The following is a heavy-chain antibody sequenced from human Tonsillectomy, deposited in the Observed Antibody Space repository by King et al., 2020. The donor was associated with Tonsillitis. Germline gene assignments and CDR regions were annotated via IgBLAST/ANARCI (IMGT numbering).Heavy chain of an antibody. V-gene: IGHV4-39*01. J-gene: IGHJ5*02. CDR2: IFYTGNT. CDR3: ARQGPHRLDWFDP. Sequence: QLQLQESGPGLVKPSETLSLTCTVSGGSISSRSYFWGWIRQPPGKGLEWIGSIFYTGNTYYNPSLKSRVTISVDTSMNHFSLKLSAVTAADTAVYYCARQGPHRLDWFDPWGQGTLVSVSS. CDR1: GGSISSRSYF.